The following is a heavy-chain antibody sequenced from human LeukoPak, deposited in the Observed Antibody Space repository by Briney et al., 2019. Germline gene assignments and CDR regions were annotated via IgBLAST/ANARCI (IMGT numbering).Heavy chain of an antibody. Sequence: SGPTLVNPTQTLTLTCTFSGFSLSTSGMCVSWIRQPPGKALEWLARIDWDDDKYYSTSLKSRLTISKDTSKNPVVLTMTNMDPVDTATYYCARINYYDSSGYYDYWGQGTLVTVSS. CDR1: GFSLSTSGMC. CDR2: IDWDDDK. D-gene: IGHD3-22*01. V-gene: IGHV2-70*11. J-gene: IGHJ4*02. CDR3: ARINYYDSSGYYDY.